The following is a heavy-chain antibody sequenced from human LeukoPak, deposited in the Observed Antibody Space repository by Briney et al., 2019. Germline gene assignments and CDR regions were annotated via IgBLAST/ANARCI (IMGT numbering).Heavy chain of an antibody. CDR1: GFTFSRYS. CDR3: AISDMAAAGIDY. V-gene: IGHV3-21*01. J-gene: IGHJ4*02. CDR2: ITSSSSYI. Sequence: GGSLRLSCAASGFTFSRYSMNRGRKAQGQGQEWVSSITSSSSYIYYADSVKGRFTISRDNAKNSLYLQMNSLRAEDTAVYYCAISDMAAAGIDYWGQGTLVTVSS. D-gene: IGHD6-13*01.